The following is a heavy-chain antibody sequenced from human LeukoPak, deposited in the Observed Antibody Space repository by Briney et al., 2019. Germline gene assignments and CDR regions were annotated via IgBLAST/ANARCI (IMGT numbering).Heavy chain of an antibody. CDR1: GGSISSGSYY. CDR3: ARHLFGSGYYPDY. D-gene: IGHD3-22*01. CDR2: IYTSGST. J-gene: IGHJ4*02. Sequence: SETLSLTCTVSGGSISSGSYYWSWIRQPAGKGLEWIGRIYTSGSTYYNPSLKSRVTISVDTSKNQFSLKLTSVTATDTAVYYCARHLFGSGYYPDYWGQGTLVTVSS. V-gene: IGHV4-61*02.